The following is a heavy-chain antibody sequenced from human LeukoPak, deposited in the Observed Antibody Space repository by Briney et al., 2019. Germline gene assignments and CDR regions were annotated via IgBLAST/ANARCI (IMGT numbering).Heavy chain of an antibody. V-gene: IGHV4-59*11. J-gene: IGHJ6*03. CDR2: IYDNESA. CDR3: ARVLQNYYHLDA. CDR1: GVSINGHY. D-gene: IGHD3-3*01. Sequence: SETLSLTCTVSGVSINGHYWSWIQQPPGKGLEWIGFIYDNESANYKSSLESRVTMTVDTSKNQVSLKLNSVTAADTAVYYCARVLQNYYHLDAWGEGTTVTVSS.